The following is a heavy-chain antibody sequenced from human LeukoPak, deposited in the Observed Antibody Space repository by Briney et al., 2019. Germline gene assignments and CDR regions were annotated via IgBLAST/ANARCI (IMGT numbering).Heavy chain of an antibody. V-gene: IGHV3-30*02. CDR3: RYYGSGSYYTLYY. CDR2: IRYDGSNK. CDR1: GFTFSSYG. J-gene: IGHJ4*02. D-gene: IGHD3-10*01. Sequence: GGSLRLSCAASGFTFSSYGMHWVRQAPGKGLEWVAFIRYDGSNKYYADSVKGRFTISRNNSKNPLYLQMNSLRAEDTAVYYCRYYGSGSYYTLYYWGQGTLVTVSS.